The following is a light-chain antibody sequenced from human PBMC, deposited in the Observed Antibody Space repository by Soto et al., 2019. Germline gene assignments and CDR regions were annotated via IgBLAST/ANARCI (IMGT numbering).Light chain of an antibody. CDR1: ENVKTR. CDR3: QQYDAWPHT. V-gene: IGKV3-15*01. J-gene: IGKJ4*01. Sequence: EKVMTQSPATLSVSPGERATLSCRASENVKTRLAWYQQKSGQAPRLLIYDAFTRATGIPARFSGSASGTEFTLTISSLQSEDSAVYYCQQYDAWPHTFGGGIKVDIQ. CDR2: DAF.